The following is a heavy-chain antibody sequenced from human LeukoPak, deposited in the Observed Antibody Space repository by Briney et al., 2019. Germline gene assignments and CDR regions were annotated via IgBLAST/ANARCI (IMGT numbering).Heavy chain of an antibody. CDR2: MNPNSGST. Sequence: ASVKVSCKASGYTFTSYDINWVRQATGQGLEWMGWMNPNSGSTGYAQKFQGRVTMTRNTSISTAYMELSSLRSEDTAVYYCARGPDRLRYFDWLLFWGQGTLVTVSS. CDR3: ARGPDRLRYFDWLLF. V-gene: IGHV1-8*01. D-gene: IGHD3-9*01. J-gene: IGHJ4*02. CDR1: GYTFTSYD.